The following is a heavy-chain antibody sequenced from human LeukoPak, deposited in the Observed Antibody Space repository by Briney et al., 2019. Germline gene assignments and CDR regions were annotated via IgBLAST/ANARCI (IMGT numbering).Heavy chain of an antibody. CDR1: GFTFSSYA. Sequence: GGSLRLSCAASGFTFSSYAMHWVRQAPGKGLEWVAVISYDGSNKYYADSVKGRFTISRDNSKNTLYLQMNSLRAEDTAVYYCARERYYYDSSGPYVSYWGQGTLVTVSS. CDR3: ARERYYYDSSGPYVSY. J-gene: IGHJ4*02. V-gene: IGHV3-30-3*01. D-gene: IGHD3-22*01. CDR2: ISYDGSNK.